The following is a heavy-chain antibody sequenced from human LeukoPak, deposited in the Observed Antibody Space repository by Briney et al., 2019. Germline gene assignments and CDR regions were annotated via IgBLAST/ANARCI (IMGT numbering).Heavy chain of an antibody. V-gene: IGHV4-59*08. J-gene: IGHJ6*02. CDR1: GGSISSYY. CDR3: ARHSGSAWWNGIDV. D-gene: IGHD6-19*01. Sequence: PSETLSLTCTVPGGSISSYYWSWIRQPPGKGLEWIGYIYYGGSTNYNPGSTNYFPSLSSRVTISVDTSKNQFYLKLSSVTAADTAVYYCARHSGSAWWNGIDVWGQGTTVTVSS. CDR2: IYYGGST.